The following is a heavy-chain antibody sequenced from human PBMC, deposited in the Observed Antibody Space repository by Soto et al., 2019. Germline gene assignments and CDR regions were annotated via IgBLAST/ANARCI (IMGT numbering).Heavy chain of an antibody. J-gene: IGHJ5*02. CDR1: GGSISSYY. Sequence: SETLSLTCTVSGGSISSYYWSWIRQPPGKGLEWIGYIYYSGSTNYNPSLKSRVTKSVDTSKNQFSLKLSSVTAADTAVYYRARRDSSSWSNWFDPWGQGTLVTVSS. CDR2: IYYSGST. CDR3: ARRDSSSWSNWFDP. V-gene: IGHV4-59*01. D-gene: IGHD6-13*01.